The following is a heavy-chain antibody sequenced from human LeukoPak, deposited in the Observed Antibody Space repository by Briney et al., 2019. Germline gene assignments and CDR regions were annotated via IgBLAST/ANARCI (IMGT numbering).Heavy chain of an antibody. D-gene: IGHD5-18*01. J-gene: IGHJ4*02. CDR2: IYYDGSSK. Sequence: GGSLRLSCAASGFTFSNYGVHWVRQAPGRVLEWVAFIYYDGSSKYYADSVKGRFTISRDNPKNTVYLQLKSLRGEATAVYYCAKDGYSSGQGGYYFDSWGPGTLVTVSP. CDR3: AKDGYSSGQGGYYFDS. CDR1: GFTFSNYG. V-gene: IGHV3-30*02.